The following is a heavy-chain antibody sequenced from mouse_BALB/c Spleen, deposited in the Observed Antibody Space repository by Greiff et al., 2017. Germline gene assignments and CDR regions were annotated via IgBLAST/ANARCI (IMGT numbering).Heavy chain of an antibody. Sequence: VKLMESGAELVKPGASVKLSCKTSGYTFTSYWISWVRQRPGQGLGWIGEIFPGTGTTYYHEKFKGKATLTIDTSSSTAYMQLSSLTSEDSAVYFCARRDWAQFDWWGEGASHTDSS. J-gene: IGHJ2*03. V-gene: IGHV1S132*01. CDR3: ARRDWAQFDW. CDR1: GYTFTSYW. CDR2: IFPGTGTT. D-gene: IGHD4-1*01.